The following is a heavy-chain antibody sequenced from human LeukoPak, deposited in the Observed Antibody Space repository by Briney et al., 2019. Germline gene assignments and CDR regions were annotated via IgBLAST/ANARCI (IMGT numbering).Heavy chain of an antibody. J-gene: IGHJ4*02. Sequence: SETLSLTCTVSGGSISSSSYYWGWIRQPPGKGLEWIGSIYYSGSTYYNPSLKSRVTISVDTSKNQFSLKLISMTAADTAVYYCARAGYSSSCPDDYWGQGTLVTVSS. D-gene: IGHD6-13*01. V-gene: IGHV4-39*01. CDR1: GGSISSSSYY. CDR3: ARAGYSSSCPDDY. CDR2: IYYSGST.